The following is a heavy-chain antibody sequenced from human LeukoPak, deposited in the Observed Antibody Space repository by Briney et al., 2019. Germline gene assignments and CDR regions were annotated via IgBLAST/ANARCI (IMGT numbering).Heavy chain of an antibody. CDR1: GGSISYFY. CDR2: IYTSGST. J-gene: IGHJ6*03. D-gene: IGHD1-26*01. Sequence: PSETLSLTCTVSGGSISYFYWSWIRQPAGKGLEWIGRIYTSGSTNYNPSLKSRVTMSVDTSKKQFSLKLSSVTAADTAVYYCARVRGSSGSYEYYYYMDVWGKGTTVTISS. V-gene: IGHV4-4*07. CDR3: ARVRGSSGSYEYYYYMDV.